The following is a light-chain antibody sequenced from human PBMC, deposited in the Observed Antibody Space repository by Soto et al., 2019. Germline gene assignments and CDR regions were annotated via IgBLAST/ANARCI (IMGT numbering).Light chain of an antibody. V-gene: IGKV3-20*01. Sequence: EIVLTQSPGTLSLSPGERATLSCRASQSVSSSYLAWYQQKPGQAPRLLIYGASSRATGIPDRFSGSGSGTDFTLTISRLEPEDFAGYYCQQYVSAPPITFGQGTRLEIK. CDR1: QSVSSSY. CDR2: GAS. CDR3: QQYVSAPPIT. J-gene: IGKJ5*01.